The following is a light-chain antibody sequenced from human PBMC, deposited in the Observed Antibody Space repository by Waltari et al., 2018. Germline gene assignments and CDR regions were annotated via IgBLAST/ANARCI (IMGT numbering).Light chain of an antibody. CDR1: QSLLHSNGYNY. V-gene: IGKV2-28*01. CDR2: LGS. J-gene: IGKJ3*01. CDR3: MQALQTPR. Sequence: DIVMTQSPLSLPVTPGEPAPISCRSSQSLLHSNGYNYLDWYLQKPGQSPQLLIYLGSNRASGVPDRFSGSGSGTDFTLKISRVEAEDVEVYYCMQALQTPRFGPGTKVDIK.